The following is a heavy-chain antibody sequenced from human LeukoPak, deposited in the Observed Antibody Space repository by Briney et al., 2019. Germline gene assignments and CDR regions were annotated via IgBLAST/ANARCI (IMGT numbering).Heavy chain of an antibody. Sequence: PSQTLSLTCTVSGGSISSGDYYWSWIRQPPGKGLEWIGYIYYSGSTNYNPSLKSRVTISVDTSKNQFSLKLSSVTAADTAVYYCARSGDYGRYYFDYWGQGTLVTVSS. V-gene: IGHV4-30-4*08. D-gene: IGHD4-17*01. J-gene: IGHJ4*02. CDR2: IYYSGST. CDR3: ARSGDYGRYYFDY. CDR1: GGSISSGDYY.